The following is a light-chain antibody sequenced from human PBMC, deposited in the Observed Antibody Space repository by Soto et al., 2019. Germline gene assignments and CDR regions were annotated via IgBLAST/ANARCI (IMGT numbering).Light chain of an antibody. J-gene: IGLJ3*02. CDR2: NRD. CDR1: SSNIGGNF. CDR3: ATWEDSLKGVV. V-gene: IGLV1-44*01. Sequence: QSVLTQPPSASGTPGQRVTFSCSGSSSNIGGNFVNWYQHLPGTAPKLLIYNRDQRPSGVPDRFSGSQSGTSASLAISGLQSEDEAVYYCATWEDSLKGVVFGGGTTLTVL.